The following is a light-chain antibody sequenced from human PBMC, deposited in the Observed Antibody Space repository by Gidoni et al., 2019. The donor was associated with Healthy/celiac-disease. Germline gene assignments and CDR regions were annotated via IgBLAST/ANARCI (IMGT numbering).Light chain of an antibody. V-gene: IGKV3-20*01. CDR1: QSVSSSY. CDR3: QQYGSSPLT. Sequence: IVFTLSPGTLSLSPGERATLSCRASQSVSSSYLAWYQQKPGQAPRLLSYGASSRATGIPDRFSGSGSGTDFTLTISRLEPEDFAVYYCQQYGSSPLTFGGGTKVEIK. CDR2: GAS. J-gene: IGKJ4*01.